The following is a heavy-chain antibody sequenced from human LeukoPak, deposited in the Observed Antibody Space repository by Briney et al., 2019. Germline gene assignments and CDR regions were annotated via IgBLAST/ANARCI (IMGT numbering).Heavy chain of an antibody. V-gene: IGHV4-59*01. CDR1: GGSISGYC. CDR2: VSSTGST. Sequence: SETLSLTCTVSGGSISGYCWTWIRQSPGKGLEWIGYVSSTGSTNYTPSLKSRVTISIDTSKSQFSLMLTSVTAADTAVYYCARGVGSGWSDYWGQGTLVTVSS. J-gene: IGHJ4*02. CDR3: ARGVGSGWSDY. D-gene: IGHD6-19*01.